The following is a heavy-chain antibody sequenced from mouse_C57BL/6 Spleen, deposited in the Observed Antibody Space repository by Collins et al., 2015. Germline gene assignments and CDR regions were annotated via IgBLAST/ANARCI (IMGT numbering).Heavy chain of an antibody. D-gene: IGHD1-1*01. CDR3: ARESDYGSSLFAY. CDR2: IYPGDGDT. J-gene: IGHJ3*01. V-gene: IGHV1-80*01. CDR1: GYAFSSYW. Sequence: QVQLQQSGAELVKPGASVKISCKASGYAFSSYWMNWVKQRPGKGLEWIGQIYPGDGDTNYNGKFKGKATLTADKSSSTAYMQLSSLTSEDSAVYFCARESDYGSSLFAYWGQGTLVTVSA.